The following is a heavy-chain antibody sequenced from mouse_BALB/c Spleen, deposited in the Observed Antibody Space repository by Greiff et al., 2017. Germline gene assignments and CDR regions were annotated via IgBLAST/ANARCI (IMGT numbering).Heavy chain of an antibody. CDR3: ARRPYYGNPLAMDY. J-gene: IGHJ4*01. CDR1: GFAFSSYD. CDR2: ISSGGGST. D-gene: IGHD2-10*01. V-gene: IGHV5-12-1*01. Sequence: EVQGVESGGGLVKPGGSLKLSCAASGFAFSSYDMSWVRQTPEKRLEWVAYISSGGGSTYYPDTVKGRFTISRDNAKNTLYLQMSSLKSEDTAMYYCARRPYYGNPLAMDYWGQGTSVTVSS.